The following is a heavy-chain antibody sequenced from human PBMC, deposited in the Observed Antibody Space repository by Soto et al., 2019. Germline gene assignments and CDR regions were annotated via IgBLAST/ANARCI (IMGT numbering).Heavy chain of an antibody. J-gene: IGHJ4*02. CDR1: GGTFSSYA. CDR3: ARILYVLTSNHFDY. CDR2: IIPIFGTA. V-gene: IGHV1-69*13. D-gene: IGHD2-8*01. Sequence: SVKVSCKASGGTFSSYAISWVRQAPGQGLEWMGGIIPIFGTANYAQKFQGRVTITADESTSTAYMELSSLRSEDTAVYYCARILYVLTSNHFDYWGQGTLVTVSS.